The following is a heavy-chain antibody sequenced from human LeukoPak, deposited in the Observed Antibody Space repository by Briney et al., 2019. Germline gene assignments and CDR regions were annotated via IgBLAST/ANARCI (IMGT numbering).Heavy chain of an antibody. V-gene: IGHV3-15*01. Sequence: GGSLRLSCAASGSTFSNAWMSWVRQAPGKGLEWVGRIKSKTDGGTTDYAAPVKGRFTISRDDSKNTLYLQMNSLKTEDTAVYYCTTAYCGGDCYSLIGAFDIWGQGTMVTVSS. CDR2: IKSKTDGGTT. CDR1: GSTFSNAW. CDR3: TTAYCGGDCYSLIGAFDI. D-gene: IGHD2-21*02. J-gene: IGHJ3*02.